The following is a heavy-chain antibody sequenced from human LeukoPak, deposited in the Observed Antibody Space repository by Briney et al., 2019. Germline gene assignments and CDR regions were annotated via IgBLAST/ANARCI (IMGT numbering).Heavy chain of an antibody. CDR1: GYTFTDNY. CDR3: ARGVGSGWYFDL. D-gene: IGHD3-10*01. Sequence: ASVKVSFKASGYTFTDNYMHWVRQAPGQGLEWMGWINPNNGGTNYAKNFQGRVTMTRDTSISTAYMELSGLTSDDTAVYYCARGVGSGWYFDLWGRGTLVTVSS. V-gene: IGHV1-2*02. CDR2: INPNNGGT. J-gene: IGHJ2*01.